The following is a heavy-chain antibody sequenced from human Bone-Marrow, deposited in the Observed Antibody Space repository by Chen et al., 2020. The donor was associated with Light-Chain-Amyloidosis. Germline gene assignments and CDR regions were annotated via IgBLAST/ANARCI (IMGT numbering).Heavy chain of an antibody. CDR3: ARSYSGYFDY. CDR1: GGSIRSDNYY. V-gene: IGHV4-61*02. J-gene: IGHJ4*02. CDR2: IYISRIT. D-gene: IGHD5-12*01. Sequence: QVQLQESGPGLVKPSQTLSLTCTVSGGSIRSDNYYWSWIRQPAGKGLEWIGHIYISRITNYNPSLKSRVTISLDTSKNQFSLNLSSVTAADTAVYYCARSYSGYFDYWGQGTQVTVSS.